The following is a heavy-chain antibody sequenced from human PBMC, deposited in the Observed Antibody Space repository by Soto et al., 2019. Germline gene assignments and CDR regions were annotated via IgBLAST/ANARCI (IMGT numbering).Heavy chain of an antibody. Sequence: QVQLVQSGAEVRKPGASVKVSCKASGHTLASYDINWVRQATGQGLEWVGWMTPDSGDTGYAQKFQGRVTMTWDTSITTAYMELSSLRSDDTAVYYCARDPFYGGFDSWGQGTLVTVSS. CDR1: GHTLASYD. D-gene: IGHD3-16*01. CDR3: ARDPFYGGFDS. V-gene: IGHV1-8*01. J-gene: IGHJ5*01. CDR2: MTPDSGDT.